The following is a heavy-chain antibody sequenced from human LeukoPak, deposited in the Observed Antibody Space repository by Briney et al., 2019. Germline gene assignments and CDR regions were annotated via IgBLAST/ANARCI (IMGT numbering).Heavy chain of an antibody. CDR3: ARFARPDTAMDPLYYYYYGMDV. CDR1: GYTFTSYG. CDR2: ISAYNGNT. J-gene: IGHJ6*02. Sequence: ASVKVSCKASGYTFTSYGISWVRQAPGQGLERMGWISAYNGNTNYAQKLQGRVTMTTDTSTSTAYMGLRSLRSDDTAVYYCARFARPDTAMDPLYYYYYGMDVWGQGTTVTVSS. V-gene: IGHV1-18*01. D-gene: IGHD5-18*01.